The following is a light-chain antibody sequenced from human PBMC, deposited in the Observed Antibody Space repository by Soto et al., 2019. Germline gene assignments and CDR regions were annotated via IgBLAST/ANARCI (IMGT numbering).Light chain of an antibody. CDR2: FAS. J-gene: IGKJ1*01. CDR1: QTISSW. Sequence: DIQMTQSPSTLSGSVGDRVTITCRASQTISSWLAWYQQKPGKAPKLLIYFASTRATAVPARFTAGGSGTEFTLTISSLQSDDLAVYYCQQYDKWPRTFGQGTKVDIK. CDR3: QQYDKWPRT. V-gene: IGKV1-5*01.